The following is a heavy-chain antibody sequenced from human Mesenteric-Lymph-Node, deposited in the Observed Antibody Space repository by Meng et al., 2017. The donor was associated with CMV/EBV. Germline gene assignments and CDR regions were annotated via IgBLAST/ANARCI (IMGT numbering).Heavy chain of an antibody. CDR1: GGSISSYY. V-gene: IGHV4-59*01. Sequence: SETLSLTCTVSGGSISSYYWSWIRQPPGKGLEWIGYICYSGSTNYNPSLKSRVTISVDTSKNQFSLKLSSVTAADTAVYYCAREGDSGRDFDYWGQGTLVTVSS. CDR3: AREGDSGRDFDY. J-gene: IGHJ4*02. CDR2: ICYSGST. D-gene: IGHD1-26*01.